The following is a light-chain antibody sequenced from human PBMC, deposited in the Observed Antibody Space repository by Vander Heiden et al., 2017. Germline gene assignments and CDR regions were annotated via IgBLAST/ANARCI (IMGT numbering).Light chain of an antibody. CDR2: DAS. V-gene: IGKV3-11*01. Sequence: IVFSQSTSPLSLSPGTRATLSCRASESVSRYLAWYQHKPGQAPRLLIYDASNRATGIPARFSGSGSGTDFTLTISSLEPEDFAVYDCQHRQNWPLTFGFWTKVDIK. J-gene: IGKJ3*01. CDR3: QHRQNWPLT. CDR1: ESVSRY.